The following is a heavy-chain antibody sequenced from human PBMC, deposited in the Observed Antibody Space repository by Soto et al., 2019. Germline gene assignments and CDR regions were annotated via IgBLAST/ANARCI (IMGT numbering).Heavy chain of an antibody. V-gene: IGHV1-18*01. J-gene: IGHJ6*02. CDR1: GYTFTSYG. D-gene: IGHD3-22*01. Sequence: QVQLVQSGAEVKKPGASVKVSCKPSGYTFTSYGISWVRQAPGQGLEWMGWISAYNGNTNYAQKLQGRVTMTTDTSTSTAYMELRSLRSDDTAVYYCARVFYYDSSGPYYYYYGMDVWGQGTTVTVSS. CDR3: ARVFYYDSSGPYYYYYGMDV. CDR2: ISAYNGNT.